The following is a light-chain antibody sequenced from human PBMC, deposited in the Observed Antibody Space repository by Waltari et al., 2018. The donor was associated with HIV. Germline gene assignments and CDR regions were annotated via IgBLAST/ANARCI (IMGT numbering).Light chain of an antibody. CDR1: ALPKKD. Sequence: SYELTQPPSVSVSPGQTARITCSGAALPKKDAYWYQQKSGQAPVLVIYEDIKRPPGIPERFSGSSSGTMATLTISGAQVEDEADYYCYSTDRSSTHNVFGGGTKLTVL. J-gene: IGLJ3*02. V-gene: IGLV3-10*01. CDR2: EDI. CDR3: YSTDRSSTHNV.